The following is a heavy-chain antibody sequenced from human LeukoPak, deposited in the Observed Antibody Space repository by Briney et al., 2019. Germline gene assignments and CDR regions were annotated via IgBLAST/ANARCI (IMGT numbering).Heavy chain of an antibody. V-gene: IGHV1-69*04. CDR1: GYTFTSYG. CDR3: ARDPLEEYSYNAFDI. CDR2: TIPILGIA. J-gene: IGHJ3*02. D-gene: IGHD5-18*01. Sequence: GASVKVSCKASGYTFTSYGTSWVRQAPGQGLEWMGRTIPILGIANYAQKFQGRVTITADKSTSTAYMELSSLRSEDTAVYYCARDPLEEYSYNAFDIWGQGTMVTVSS.